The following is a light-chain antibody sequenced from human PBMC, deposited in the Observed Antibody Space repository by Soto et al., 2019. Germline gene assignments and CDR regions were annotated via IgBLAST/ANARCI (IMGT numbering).Light chain of an antibody. CDR1: QSISSW. Sequence: DMQITQSPSTLSASVGDRVTITCRASQSISSWLAWYQQKPGKAPKFLIYDASNLESGVPSRFSGSGSGTEFTLTISSLQPDDFATYYCQQYSSYWTFGQGTKVDIK. CDR2: DAS. CDR3: QQYSSYWT. J-gene: IGKJ1*01. V-gene: IGKV1-5*01.